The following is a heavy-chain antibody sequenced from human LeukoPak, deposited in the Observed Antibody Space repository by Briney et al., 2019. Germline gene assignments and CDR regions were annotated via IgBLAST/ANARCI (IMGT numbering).Heavy chain of an antibody. CDR3: ARGDSSGWLHAFDI. V-gene: IGHV3-7*04. CDR2: IKQDGSEK. Sequence: GGSLRLSCAASGFTFSSYAMSWVRQAPGKGLQWVANIKQDGSEKYYVDSVKGRFTISRDSAKTALYLQMNSLRAEDTAVYHCARGDSSGWLHAFDIWGQGTMVTVSS. J-gene: IGHJ3*02. D-gene: IGHD6-19*01. CDR1: GFTFSSYA.